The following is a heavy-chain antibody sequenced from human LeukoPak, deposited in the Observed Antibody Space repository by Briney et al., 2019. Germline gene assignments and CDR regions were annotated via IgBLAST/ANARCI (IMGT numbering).Heavy chain of an antibody. D-gene: IGHD6-19*01. CDR2: ISSSSSHI. J-gene: IGHJ3*02. CDR3: ARMRYSSGWSDAFDI. CDR1: GFTFSSYS. Sequence: PGGSLRLSCAASGFTFSSYSMNWVRQAPGKGLKWVSSISSSSSHIYYADSVKGRFTIPRDNAKNSLYLQMNSLRAEDTAVYYCARMRYSSGWSDAFDIWGQGTMVTVSS. V-gene: IGHV3-21*01.